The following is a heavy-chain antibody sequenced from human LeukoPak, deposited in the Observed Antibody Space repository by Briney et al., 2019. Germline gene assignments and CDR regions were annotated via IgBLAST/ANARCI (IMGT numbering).Heavy chain of an antibody. Sequence: GASVKVSCKASGYTFRQYSISWVRQAPGKGFEWMGWVSPSHTTRVYAQDFQGRVTMTADTNTNTVSMELRSLRFDDTAVYFCARDYILPLETDNRDGFAIWGQGAVVTVSS. CDR1: GYTFRQYS. CDR3: ARDYILPLETDNRDGFAI. J-gene: IGHJ3*02. CDR2: VSPSHTTR. V-gene: IGHV1-18*01. D-gene: IGHD3-3*02.